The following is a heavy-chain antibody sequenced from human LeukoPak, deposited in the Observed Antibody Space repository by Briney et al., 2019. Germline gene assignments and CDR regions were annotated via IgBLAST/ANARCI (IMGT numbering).Heavy chain of an antibody. D-gene: IGHD3-22*01. CDR2: ISNSSPNI. Sequence: GGSLRLSCAASEFTFSSYEMNWVRQAPGKGLEWVSSISNSSPNIYYADSVKGRFTISRDSAKDSLFLQMNSLRAEDTAVYYCARALHDSSGYYFDYWGQGTLVTVSS. CDR1: EFTFSSYE. CDR3: ARALHDSSGYYFDY. J-gene: IGHJ4*02. V-gene: IGHV3-21*01.